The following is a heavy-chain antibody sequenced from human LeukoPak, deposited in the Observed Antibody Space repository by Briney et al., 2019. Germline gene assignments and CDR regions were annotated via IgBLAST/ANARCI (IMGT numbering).Heavy chain of an antibody. Sequence: GGSLRLSCAASGFTFSDYNMNWVRQAPGKGLEWVSTISSSDRSYMYYADSVKGRFTISRVNARNSLYLQMNSLRVEDTAVYYCARAPPDYGGSWDYWGQGTLVTVSS. CDR2: ISSSDRSYM. V-gene: IGHV3-21*01. J-gene: IGHJ4*02. CDR1: GFTFSDYN. D-gene: IGHD4-23*01. CDR3: ARAPPDYGGSWDY.